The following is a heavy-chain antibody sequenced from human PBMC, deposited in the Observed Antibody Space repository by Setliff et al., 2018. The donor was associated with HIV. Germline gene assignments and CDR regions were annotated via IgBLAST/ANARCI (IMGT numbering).Heavy chain of an antibody. CDR2: IYNSAST. V-gene: IGHV4-4*09. Sequence: SETLSLTCTVSRDSISTDYWTWIRQPPGKGLEWIGYIYNSASTSYNPSLKSRVTISVDTSKNQFSLKLSSVTAADTAVYFCARLRITMIMMLNYFDYWGQGTLVTVSS. D-gene: IGHD3-22*01. CDR1: RDSISTDY. J-gene: IGHJ4*02. CDR3: ARLRITMIMMLNYFDY.